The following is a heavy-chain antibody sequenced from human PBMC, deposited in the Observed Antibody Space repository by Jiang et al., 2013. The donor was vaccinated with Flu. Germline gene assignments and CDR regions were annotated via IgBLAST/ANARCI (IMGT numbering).Heavy chain of an antibody. CDR3: ARYYYDSSGYYSDAFDI. CDR2: IYYSGST. CDR1: GGSISSGGYY. Sequence: GSGLVKPSQTLSLTCTVSGGSISSGGYYWSWIRQHPGKGLEWIGYIYYSGSTYYNPSLKSRVTISVDTSKNQFSLKLSSVTAADTAVYYCARYYYDSSGYYSDAFDIWGQGTMVTVSS. D-gene: IGHD3-22*01. J-gene: IGHJ3*02. V-gene: IGHV4-31*03.